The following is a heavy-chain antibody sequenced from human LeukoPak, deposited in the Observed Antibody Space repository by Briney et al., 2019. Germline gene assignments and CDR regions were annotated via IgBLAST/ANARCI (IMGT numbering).Heavy chain of an antibody. CDR2: IIPIFGTA. Sequence: ASVKVSCKASGGTFSSYAISWVRQAPGQGLEWMGGIIPIFGTANYAQKFQGRVTITADESTSTAYMELSSLRSEDTAVYYCAGGYHPTVTTTDDAFDIWGQGTMVTVSS. V-gene: IGHV1-69*01. CDR3: AGGYHPTVTTTDDAFDI. J-gene: IGHJ3*02. CDR1: GGTFSSYA. D-gene: IGHD4-17*01.